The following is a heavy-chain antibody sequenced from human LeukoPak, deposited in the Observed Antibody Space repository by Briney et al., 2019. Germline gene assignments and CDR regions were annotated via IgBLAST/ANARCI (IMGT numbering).Heavy chain of an antibody. CDR1: GYTFTGYY. CDR3: ARGYGTSGWVWFDP. D-gene: IGHD6-19*01. V-gene: IGHV1-2*02. J-gene: IGHJ5*02. Sequence: PGASVKVSCKASGYTFTGYYMHWVRQAPGQGLEWMGWINPNSGGTNYAQKFQGRVTMTRDTSISTAYMELSRLRSDDTAVYYCARGYGTSGWVWFDPWGQGTLVTVSS. CDR2: INPNSGGT.